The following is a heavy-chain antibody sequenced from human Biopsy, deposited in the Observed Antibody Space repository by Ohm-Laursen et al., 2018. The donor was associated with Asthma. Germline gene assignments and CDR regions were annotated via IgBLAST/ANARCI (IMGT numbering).Heavy chain of an antibody. Sequence: SLRLTCSASRFTYEMHWVRQAPGKGLEWVAVISYDGSSIYYADSVKGRFTISRDNSKNTLSLQMNSLTAEDTAVYYCAREGVTGTHIEDWGQGTLVTVSS. V-gene: IGHV3-30-3*01. J-gene: IGHJ4*02. D-gene: IGHD2-21*02. CDR3: AREGVTGTHIED. CDR1: RFTYE. CDR2: ISYDGSSI.